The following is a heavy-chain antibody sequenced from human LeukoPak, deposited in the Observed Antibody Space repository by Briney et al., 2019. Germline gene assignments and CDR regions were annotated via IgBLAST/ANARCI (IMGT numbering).Heavy chain of an antibody. CDR2: LHYSGST. Sequence: PSETLFLTCTVSGASVSASGYFWGWIRQPPGKGLEWIGTLHYSGSTYYNTSLRSRVTISVDTSKNQFSLKLNSVTSADTAIYYCARDWDGAFDFNTFDIWGLGKMVTVSS. J-gene: IGHJ3*02. CDR3: ARDWDGAFDFNTFDI. CDR1: GASVSASGYF. D-gene: IGHD4/OR15-4a*01. V-gene: IGHV4-39*07.